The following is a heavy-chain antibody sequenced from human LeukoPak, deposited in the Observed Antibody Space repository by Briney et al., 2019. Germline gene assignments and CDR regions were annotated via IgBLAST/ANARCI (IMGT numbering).Heavy chain of an antibody. Sequence: PSETLSLTCAVYGGSFSGYYWSWIRQPPGKGLEWLGEINHSGSTNYNPSLKSRVTISVDTSKNQFSLKLSSVTAADTAVYYCARVRVPRIYYYYYMDVWGKGTTVTVSS. V-gene: IGHV4-34*01. J-gene: IGHJ6*03. D-gene: IGHD4/OR15-4a*01. CDR2: INHSGST. CDR3: ARVRVPRIYYYYYMDV. CDR1: GGSFSGYY.